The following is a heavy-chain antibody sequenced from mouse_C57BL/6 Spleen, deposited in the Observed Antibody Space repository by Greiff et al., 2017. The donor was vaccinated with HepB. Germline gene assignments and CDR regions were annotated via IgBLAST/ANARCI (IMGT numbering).Heavy chain of an antibody. CDR1: GYTFTDYY. V-gene: IGHV1-77*01. CDR3: ARSPFYYGSSYGYFDV. J-gene: IGHJ1*03. D-gene: IGHD1-1*01. CDR2: IGPGSGST. Sequence: VQVVESGAELVKPGASVKISCKASGYTFTDYYIIWVKQRPGQGLEWIGKIGPGSGSTYYNEKFKGKATLTADKSSSTAYMQLSSLTSEDSAVYFCARSPFYYGSSYGYFDVWGTGTTVTVSS.